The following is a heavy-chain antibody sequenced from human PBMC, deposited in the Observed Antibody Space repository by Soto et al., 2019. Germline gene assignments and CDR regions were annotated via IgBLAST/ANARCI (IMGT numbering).Heavy chain of an antibody. D-gene: IGHD1-1*01. J-gene: IGHJ6*02. CDR1: GYTFSSYD. Sequence: ASVKVSCKASGYTFSSYDINWVRQATGQGLEWMGWMNPKSGHTGSAQKFQGRVTMTRDTSISTAYMELSSLRSDDTAIYYCARELRGLARPEPNYYYYGMDVWGQGTTVTVSS. CDR2: MNPKSGHT. CDR3: ARELRGLARPEPNYYYYGMDV. V-gene: IGHV1-8*01.